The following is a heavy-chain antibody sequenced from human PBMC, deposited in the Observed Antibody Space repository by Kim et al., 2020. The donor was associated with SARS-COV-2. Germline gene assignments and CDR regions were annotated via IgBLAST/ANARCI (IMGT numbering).Heavy chain of an antibody. J-gene: IGHJ4*02. CDR3: ASNYYGSGSYYYFDY. V-gene: IGHV5-10-1*01. CDR2: IDPSDSYT. Sequence: GESLKISCKGSGYSFTSYWISWVRQMPAKGLEWMGRIDPSDSYTNYSPSFQGHVTISADKSISTAYLQWSSLKASDTAMYYCASNYYGSGSYYYFDYWGQGTLVTVSS. CDR1: GYSFTSYW. D-gene: IGHD3-10*01.